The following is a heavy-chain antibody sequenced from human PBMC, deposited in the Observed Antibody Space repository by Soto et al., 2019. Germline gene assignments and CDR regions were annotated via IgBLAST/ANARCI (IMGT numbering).Heavy chain of an antibody. CDR2: INHSGST. Sequence: QVQLQQWGAGLLKPSETLSLTCAVYGGSFSGYYWSWIRQPPGKGLEWIGEINHSGSTNYNPSLKSRVTISVDTSKNQFSLKLSSVTAADTAVYYCARARKGFLEWLAESGYYYYYMDVWGKGTTVTVSS. D-gene: IGHD3-3*01. CDR1: GGSFSGYY. V-gene: IGHV4-34*01. J-gene: IGHJ6*03. CDR3: ARARKGFLEWLAESGYYYYYMDV.